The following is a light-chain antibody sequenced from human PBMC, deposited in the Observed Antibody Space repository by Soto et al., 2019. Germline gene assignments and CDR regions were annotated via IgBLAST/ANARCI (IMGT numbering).Light chain of an antibody. V-gene: IGKV3-20*01. J-gene: IGKJ4*01. CDR2: SAS. Sequence: EVVLTQSPGTLSLSPGERATISCRASQSFSSSNLAWDQHKPGQPPKLIVYSASRRATGIPDRFSGSWSGTDFTLTISRLEPEDFALYYCQRYGGSSPLTFGGGTKVDIK. CDR1: QSFSSSN. CDR3: QRYGGSSPLT.